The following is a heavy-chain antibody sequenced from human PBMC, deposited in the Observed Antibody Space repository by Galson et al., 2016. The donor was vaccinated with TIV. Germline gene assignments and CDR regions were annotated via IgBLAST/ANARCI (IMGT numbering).Heavy chain of an antibody. D-gene: IGHD3-22*01. CDR3: ARVRGEFYDSSGYYDS. V-gene: IGHV1-69*13. CDR1: GGTFSSFA. CDR2: IIGMFGTT. J-gene: IGHJ4*02. Sequence: SVKVSCKASGGTFSSFAVSWVRQAPGQGLEWMGRIIGMFGTTKYAQKFQGRVTITADEFTSTAYMELSFLRSEDTAIYYCARVRGEFYDSSGYYDSWGQGTLVSVSS.